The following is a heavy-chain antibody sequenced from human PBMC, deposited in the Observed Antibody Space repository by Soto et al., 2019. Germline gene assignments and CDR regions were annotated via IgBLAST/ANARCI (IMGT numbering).Heavy chain of an antibody. CDR3: ARDLHILTGYAYYYYGMDV. CDR1: GFTFSSYA. V-gene: IGHV3-30-3*01. D-gene: IGHD3-9*01. Sequence: GGSLRLSCAASGFTFSSYAMHWVRQAPGKGLEWVAVISYDGSNKYYADSVKGRFTISRDNSKNTLYLQMNSLRAEDTAVYYCARDLHILTGYAYYYYGMDVWGQGTTVTVSS. J-gene: IGHJ6*02. CDR2: ISYDGSNK.